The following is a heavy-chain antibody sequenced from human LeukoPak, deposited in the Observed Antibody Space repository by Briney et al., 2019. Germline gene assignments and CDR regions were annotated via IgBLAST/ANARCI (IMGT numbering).Heavy chain of an antibody. J-gene: IGHJ4*02. CDR3: YSEGY. D-gene: IGHD2-21*01. CDR2: INNRGDST. V-gene: IGHV3-23*01. Sequence: GGSLRPSCAVSGLTFTSYAMSWVRQAPGKGLDWVSTINNRGDSTYYADSVKGRFAVSRDNSKNTVHLQLNSLSAEDTAVYYCYSEGYWGQGTLVTISS. CDR1: GLTFTSYA.